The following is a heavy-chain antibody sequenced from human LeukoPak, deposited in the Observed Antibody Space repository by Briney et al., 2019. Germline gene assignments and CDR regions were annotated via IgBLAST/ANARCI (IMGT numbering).Heavy chain of an antibody. V-gene: IGHV4-4*07. Sequence: PSETLSLTCTVSGDSISGFYWSWIRQAAGKGLEWIGHIYTSGSTNYNPSLKGRVTMSVDMSKNQFSLKLRSVTAADTAVYYCARDVVAARGSFDYWGQGTLVTVSS. J-gene: IGHJ4*02. D-gene: IGHD2-2*01. CDR2: IYTSGST. CDR3: ARDVVAARGSFDY. CDR1: GDSISGFY.